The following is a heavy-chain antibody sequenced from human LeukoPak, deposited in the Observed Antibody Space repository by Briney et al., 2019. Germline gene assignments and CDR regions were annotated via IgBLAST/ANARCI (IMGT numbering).Heavy chain of an antibody. Sequence: GGSLGLSCAASGFTFSGYSMNWVRQAPGKGLEWVSSISSSSSYIYYADSVKGRFTISRDNAKNSLYLQMNSLRAEDTAVYYCARVEHYDFWSGYYGYWGQGTLVTVSS. V-gene: IGHV3-21*01. CDR3: ARVEHYDFWSGYYGY. CDR1: GFTFSGYS. CDR2: ISSSSSYI. J-gene: IGHJ4*02. D-gene: IGHD3-3*01.